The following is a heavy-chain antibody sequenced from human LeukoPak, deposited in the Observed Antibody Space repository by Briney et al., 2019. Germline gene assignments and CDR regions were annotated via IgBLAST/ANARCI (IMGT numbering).Heavy chain of an antibody. J-gene: IGHJ6*03. V-gene: IGHV3-21*01. CDR3: ARSGIKMVRGVIIKSPYHMDV. CDR2: ISASSSYI. CDR1: GFTFSSYT. D-gene: IGHD3-10*01. Sequence: GGSLRLSCAASGFTFSSYTMNWVRQAPGKGLEWVSSISASSSYIYYADSVKGRFTISRDNAKNSLYLQMNSLRAEDTAVYYCARSGIKMVRGVIIKSPYHMDVWGKGTTVTVSS.